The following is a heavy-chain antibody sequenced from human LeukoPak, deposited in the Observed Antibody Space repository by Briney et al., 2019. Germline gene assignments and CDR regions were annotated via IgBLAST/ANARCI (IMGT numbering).Heavy chain of an antibody. CDR3: ARDFSAGIGDY. CDR2: ISAYNGNT. V-gene: IGHV1-18*01. J-gene: IGHJ4*02. Sequence: ASVKVSCKASGYTFTSYGISCVRQAPGQGREGRGWISAYNGNTNYAQKLQGRVTMTTDTSTSTAYIELRSLRSDDTAVYYCARDFSAGIGDYWGQGTLVTVSS. CDR1: GYTFTSYG. D-gene: IGHD6-13*01.